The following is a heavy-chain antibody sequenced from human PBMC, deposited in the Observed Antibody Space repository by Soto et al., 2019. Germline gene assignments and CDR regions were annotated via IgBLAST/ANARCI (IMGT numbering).Heavy chain of an antibody. J-gene: IGHJ4*02. V-gene: IGHV2-5*01. CDR1: GFSLSTSGVG. CDR2: IYWNDDK. D-gene: IGHD3-3*01. CDR3: AHRRGEGGVLRFLEWLLYRDYFDC. Sequence: SGPTLVNPTQTLTLTCTFSGFSLSTSGVGVGWIRQPPGKALEWLALIYWNDDKRYSPSLESRLTITKDTSKNQVVLAMTNMDPVDTATYYCAHRRGEGGVLRFLEWLLYRDYFDCWGQGPRVTVSS.